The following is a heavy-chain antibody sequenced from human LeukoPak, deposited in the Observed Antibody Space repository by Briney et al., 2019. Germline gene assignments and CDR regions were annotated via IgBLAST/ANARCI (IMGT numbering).Heavy chain of an antibody. CDR2: INCNSGGT. V-gene: IGHV1-2*02. J-gene: IGHJ5*02. Sequence: ASVKVSCKASGYTLSRYYMHWVRQAPGQGLEWMGWINCNSGGTDYAQKFQGRVTMTRDAAVSTAYMELSSLTSDDTAVYYCARDYGDYVSWFDPWGQGTLVTVSS. CDR3: ARDYGDYVSWFDP. D-gene: IGHD4-17*01. CDR1: GYTLSRYY.